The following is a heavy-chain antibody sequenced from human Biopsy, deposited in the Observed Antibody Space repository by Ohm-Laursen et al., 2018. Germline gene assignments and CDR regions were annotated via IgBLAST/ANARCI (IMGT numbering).Heavy chain of an antibody. V-gene: IGHV3-9*01. CDR3: VKATASYDSRGYYYDY. J-gene: IGHJ4*02. CDR1: GFTFDDYG. Sequence: SLRLSCAASGFTFDDYGMHWVRQPPGKGLEWVSGIRRNSAIIDYADSVRGRFTISRDNARRFLFLQMNSLRAEDTALYYCVKATASYDSRGYYYDYWGQGTLVTVSS. D-gene: IGHD3-22*01. CDR2: IRRNSAII.